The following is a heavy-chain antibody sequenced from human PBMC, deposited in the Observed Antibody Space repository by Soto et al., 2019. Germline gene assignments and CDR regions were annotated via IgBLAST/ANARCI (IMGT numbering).Heavy chain of an antibody. J-gene: IGHJ3*02. V-gene: IGHV2-5*02. D-gene: IGHD3-10*01. CDR1: GFSLSTSGVG. CDR3: ARGERLLWFGELSGPNAFDI. Sequence: QITLKESGPTLVKPTQTLTLTCTFSGFSLSTSGVGVGWIRQPPGKALEWLALIYWDDDKRYSPSLKSRLTITKDTSKNQVVLTMTNMDPVDTATYYCARGERLLWFGELSGPNAFDIWGQGTMVTVSS. CDR2: IYWDDDK.